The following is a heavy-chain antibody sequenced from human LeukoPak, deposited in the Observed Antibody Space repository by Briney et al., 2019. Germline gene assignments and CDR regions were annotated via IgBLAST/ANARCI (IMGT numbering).Heavy chain of an antibody. V-gene: IGHV3-49*03. J-gene: IGHJ5*02. Sequence: GGSLRLSCTASGFTFRDSNMGWFRQAPGKGLEWVGFIRSQTYGGTTKYAPSVKGRFTISIDDSTSIAYLQMDSLKTEDTGVYFCARDPIVGSTPNWFDPWGQGTQVTVSS. CDR3: ARDPIVGSTPNWFDP. CDR1: GFTFRDSN. CDR2: IRSQTYGGTT. D-gene: IGHD1-26*01.